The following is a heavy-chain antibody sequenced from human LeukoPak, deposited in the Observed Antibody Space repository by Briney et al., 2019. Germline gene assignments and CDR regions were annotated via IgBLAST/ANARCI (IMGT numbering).Heavy chain of an antibody. D-gene: IGHD5-18*01. CDR2: IYFTGST. V-gene: IGHV4-4*07. CDR1: GGSLSNFY. J-gene: IGHJ4*02. CDR3: ARETALRLDY. Sequence: PSETLSLTCTVSGGSLSNFYWSWIRQPAGEGLEWIGHIYFTGSTNYNPSLKSRVTMSVDTSRNQFSLRLNSMTAADTAVYFCARETALRLDYWGQGTLVTVSS.